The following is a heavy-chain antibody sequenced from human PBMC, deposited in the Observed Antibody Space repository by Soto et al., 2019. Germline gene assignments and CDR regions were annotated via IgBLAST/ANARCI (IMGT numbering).Heavy chain of an antibody. V-gene: IGHV1-46*01. CDR2: INPSGGST. D-gene: IGHD3-22*01. CDR1: GYTFTSYY. CDR3: ARGGHYYDSVAGWFDP. J-gene: IGHJ5*02. Sequence: ASVKVSCKASGYTFTSYYMHWVRQAPGQGLEWMGIINPSGGSTSYPQKFQGRVTMTRDTSTSTVYMELSSLRSEDTAVYYCARGGHYYDSVAGWFDPWGQGTLVNV.